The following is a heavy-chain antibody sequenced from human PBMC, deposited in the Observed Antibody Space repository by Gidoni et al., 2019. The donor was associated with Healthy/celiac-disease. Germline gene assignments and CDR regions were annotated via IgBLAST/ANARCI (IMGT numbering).Heavy chain of an antibody. Sequence: QVQLVQYGAEVKKPGASVKVSCKASGYNFTSYGISWVLKAPGQGLEWMGWIRAYTGNTNYAQKLQGRVTMTTYTSTSTAYMELRSLRSDDTAVYYCAAARYCSGGSCYFDYLGQGTLVTVSS. D-gene: IGHD2-15*01. CDR3: AAARYCSGGSCYFDY. CDR1: GYNFTSYG. J-gene: IGHJ4*02. V-gene: IGHV1-18*01. CDR2: IRAYTGNT.